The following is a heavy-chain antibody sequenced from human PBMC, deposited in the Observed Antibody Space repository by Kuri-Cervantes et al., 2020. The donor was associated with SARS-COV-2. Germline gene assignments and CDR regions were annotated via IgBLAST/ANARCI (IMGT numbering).Heavy chain of an antibody. J-gene: IGHJ6*03. V-gene: IGHV1-2*02. CDR2: INPNSGGT. D-gene: IGHD2-2*01. Sequence: ASVKVSCKASGYTFTGYYMHWVRQAPGQGLEWMGWINPNSGGTNYAQKFQGRVTMTRDTSISTAYMELSRLRSDDTAVYYCASCSSTSCSRRYYYYYYMDVWGKGTTVTASS. CDR1: GYTFTGYY. CDR3: ASCSSTSCSRRYYYYYYMDV.